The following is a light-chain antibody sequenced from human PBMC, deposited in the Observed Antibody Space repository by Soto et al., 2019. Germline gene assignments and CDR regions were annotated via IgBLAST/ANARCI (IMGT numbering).Light chain of an antibody. J-gene: IGKJ1*01. V-gene: IGKV1-5*03. CDR3: QHYNSYSEA. CDR2: KAS. CDR1: QTISSW. Sequence: DIQMTQSPPTLSASVEDRVTITCRASQTISSWLAWYQQKPGKAPKXLIYKASTLKSGVPSRFSGSGSGTECTLTISSLQPDDVATYYCQHYNSYSEALGQGTKVDIK.